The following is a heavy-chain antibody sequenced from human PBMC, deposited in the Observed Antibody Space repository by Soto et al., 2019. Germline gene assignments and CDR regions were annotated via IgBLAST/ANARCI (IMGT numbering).Heavy chain of an antibody. V-gene: IGHV1-8*01. D-gene: IGHD2-2*01. CDR2: MNPNSGNT. J-gene: IGHJ6*03. Sequence: QVQLVQSGAEVKKPGASVKVSCKASGYTFTSYDINWVRQATGQGLEWMGWMNPNSGNTGYAQKSQGRVTMTRNTSISTAYMELSSLRSEDTAVYYCARGGCSSTSCHQYYYYYMDVWGKGTTVTVSS. CDR3: ARGGCSSTSCHQYYYYYMDV. CDR1: GYTFTSYD.